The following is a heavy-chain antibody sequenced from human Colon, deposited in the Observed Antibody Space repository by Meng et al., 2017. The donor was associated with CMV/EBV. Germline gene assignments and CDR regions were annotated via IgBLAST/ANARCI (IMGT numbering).Heavy chain of an antibody. CDR3: ATSRDYYDTREGFDY. D-gene: IGHD3-22*01. CDR1: GYTFTYYA. CDR2: INTDNGNT. V-gene: IGHV1-3*04. J-gene: IGHJ4*02. Sequence: KTSGYTFTYYAVHWVRQAPGQRLEWMGWINTDNGNTKSSPTFLGRSTLTRDTSASTAYMELTSLTSEDTAVYYCATSRDYYDTREGFDYWGQGTLVTVSS.